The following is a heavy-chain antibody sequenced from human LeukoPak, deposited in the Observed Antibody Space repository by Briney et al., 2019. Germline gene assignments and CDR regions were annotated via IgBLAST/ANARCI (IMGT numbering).Heavy chain of an antibody. Sequence: GGSLRLSCAASGFTFSSYSMNWVRQAPGKGLEWVSSISSSSSYIYYADSVKGRFTISRDNAKNSLYLQMNSLRAEDTAVYYCARDIALYGYGSNFDYWGQGTLVTVSS. CDR3: ARDIALYGYGSNFDY. J-gene: IGHJ4*02. V-gene: IGHV3-21*01. CDR2: ISSSSSYI. CDR1: GFTFSSYS. D-gene: IGHD5-18*01.